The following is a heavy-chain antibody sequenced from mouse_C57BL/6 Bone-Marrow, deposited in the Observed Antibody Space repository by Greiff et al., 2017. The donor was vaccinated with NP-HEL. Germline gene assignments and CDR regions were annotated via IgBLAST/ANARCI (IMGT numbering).Heavy chain of an antibody. J-gene: IGHJ2*01. CDR1: GYTFTSYW. CDR3: ARSPFITTRRRFDY. CDR2: IDPSDSYT. V-gene: IGHV1-69*01. D-gene: IGHD1-1*01. Sequence: QVQLQQPGAELVMPGASVKLSCTASGYTFTSYWMHWVKQRPGQGLEWIGEIDPSDSYTTYIPKFKGKSTLTVDKSSSTAYMQLSSLTSEDSAVYYCARSPFITTRRRFDYWGQGTTLTVSA.